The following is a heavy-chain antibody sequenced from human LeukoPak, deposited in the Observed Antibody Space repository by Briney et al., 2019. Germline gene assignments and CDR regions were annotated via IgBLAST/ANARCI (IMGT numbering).Heavy chain of an antibody. V-gene: IGHV4-4*02. CDR1: GGSISSSNW. CDR3: ARDTRGYYGSGSHFDY. CDR2: IYHSGST. J-gene: IGHJ4*02. D-gene: IGHD3-10*01. Sequence: SGTLSLTCAVSGGSISSSNWWSWVRQPPGKGLEWIGEIYHSGSTNYNPSLKSRVTISVDTSKNQFSLKLSSVTAAGTAVYYCARDTRGYYGSGSHFDYWGQGTLVTVSS.